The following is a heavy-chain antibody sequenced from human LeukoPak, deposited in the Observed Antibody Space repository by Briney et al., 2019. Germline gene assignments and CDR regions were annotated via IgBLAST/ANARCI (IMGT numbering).Heavy chain of an antibody. D-gene: IGHD3-10*01. Sequence: SETLSLTCTVSGASITSYYWTWIRQPPEKGLEWIGFLSYSGSTNYNPSVKSRVTISVDTSKNQFSLKLSSVTAADTAMYYCAKSLYGSGSYYNWFDPWGQGTLVTVSS. CDR2: LSYSGST. J-gene: IGHJ5*02. CDR1: GASITSYY. CDR3: AKSLYGSGSYYNWFDP. V-gene: IGHV4-59*01.